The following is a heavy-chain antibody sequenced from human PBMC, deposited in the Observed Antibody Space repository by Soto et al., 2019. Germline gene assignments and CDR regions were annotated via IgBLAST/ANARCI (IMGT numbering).Heavy chain of an antibody. CDR1: GYTFTNYG. Sequence: QVQLVQSGAEVKKPGASVKVSCKASGYTFTNYGISWVRQAPGQGLEWVGGISTYNGNTKYAQKLQGRVTMTTDTSTSTAYMELRSLRSDDTAVYYCARGVGSGSYYNQYHWFDPWGQGTLVTVSS. J-gene: IGHJ5*02. CDR2: ISTYNGNT. CDR3: ARGVGSGSYYNQYHWFDP. D-gene: IGHD3-10*01. V-gene: IGHV1-18*01.